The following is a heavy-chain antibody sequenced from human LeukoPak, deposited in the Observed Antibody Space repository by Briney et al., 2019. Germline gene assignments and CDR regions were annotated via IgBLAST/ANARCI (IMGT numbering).Heavy chain of an antibody. CDR1: GFTFSSYS. CDR3: ARDRRYFDTGGLGGPDY. CDR2: ISISTSYI. D-gene: IGHD2-8*02. V-gene: IGHV3-21*01. Sequence: GGSLRLSCAASGFTFSSYSMNWVRQAPGKGLEWVSSISISTSYIFYADSVKGRFTISRDNAKNSLYLQMNNLRAEDTAVYYCARDRRYFDTGGLGGPDYWGQGTLVTVSS. J-gene: IGHJ4*02.